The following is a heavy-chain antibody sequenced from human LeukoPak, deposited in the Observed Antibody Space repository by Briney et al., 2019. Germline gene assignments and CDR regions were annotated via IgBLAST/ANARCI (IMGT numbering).Heavy chain of an antibody. CDR2: IYYSGST. CDR3: ARDSRIVVVPAAKDRASAYYYYYGMDV. V-gene: IGHV4-31*03. CDR1: GGSISSGGYY. D-gene: IGHD2-2*01. J-gene: IGHJ6*02. Sequence: SQTLSLTCTVSGGSISSGGYYWSWIRQPPGKGLEWIGYIYYSGSTYYNPSLKSRVTISVDTSKNQFSLKLSSVTAADTAVYYCARDSRIVVVPAAKDRASAYYYYYGMDVWGQGTTVTVSS.